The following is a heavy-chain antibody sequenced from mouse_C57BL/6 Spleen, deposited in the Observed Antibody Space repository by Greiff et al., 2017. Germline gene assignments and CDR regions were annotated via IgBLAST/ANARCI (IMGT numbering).Heavy chain of an antibody. Sequence: EVQGVESGGDLVKPGGSLKLSCAASGFTFSSYGMSWVRQTPDKRLEWVATISSGGSYTYYPDSVKGRFTISRDNAKNTQYLQRSSLKSEDTAVYCCAEHEGYDYDWFAYWGQGTLVTVSA. D-gene: IGHD2-4*01. J-gene: IGHJ3*01. V-gene: IGHV5-6*01. CDR3: AEHEGYDYDWFAY. CDR1: GFTFSSYG. CDR2: ISSGGSYT.